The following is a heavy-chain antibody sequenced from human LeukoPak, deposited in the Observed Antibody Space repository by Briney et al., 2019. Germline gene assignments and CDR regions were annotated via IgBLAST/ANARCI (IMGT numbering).Heavy chain of an antibody. V-gene: IGHV3-21*04. Sequence: GGSLRLSCAASGFTFNFYSIHWVRQAPGKGLEWVSSISSGSSYIFYADSVKGRFTISRDNAKNSLYLQMNSLRAEDTAVCYCAREESSLFDSWGQGTLVAVSS. CDR2: ISSGSSYI. CDR3: AREESSLFDS. CDR1: GFTFNFYS. D-gene: IGHD6-13*01. J-gene: IGHJ4*02.